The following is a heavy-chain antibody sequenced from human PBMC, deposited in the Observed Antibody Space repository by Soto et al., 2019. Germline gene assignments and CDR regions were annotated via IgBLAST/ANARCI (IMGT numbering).Heavy chain of an antibody. J-gene: IGHJ4*02. Sequence: ASVNLSCKAAGYTFTSYGISWVRQAPGQGLEWMGWISAYNGNTHHAQKLQGRVTMTTDTSTSTAYMELRSLRSDDTAVYYCARDLGGWEDYWGQGTLVTVSS. CDR3: ARDLGGWEDY. CDR1: GYTFTSYG. CDR2: ISAYNGNT. V-gene: IGHV1-18*01. D-gene: IGHD6-19*01.